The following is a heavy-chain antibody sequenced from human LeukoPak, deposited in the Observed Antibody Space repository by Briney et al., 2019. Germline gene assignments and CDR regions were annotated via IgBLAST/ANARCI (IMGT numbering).Heavy chain of an antibody. CDR2: INRNGGST. CDR3: ARNLPYTSGSGTAFDI. CDR1: GFTFSSYE. D-gene: IGHD6-19*01. J-gene: IGHJ3*02. Sequence: GGSLRLSCAASGFTFSSYEMNWVRQAPGKGLEWVSGINRNGGSTAYGDSVKGRFTISRDNAKNSLYLQMNSLRAEDTALYYCARNLPYTSGSGTAFDIWGQGTMVTVS. V-gene: IGHV3-20*04.